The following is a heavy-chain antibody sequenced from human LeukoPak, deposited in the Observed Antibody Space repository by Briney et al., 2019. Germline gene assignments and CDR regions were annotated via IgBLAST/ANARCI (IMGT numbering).Heavy chain of an antibody. J-gene: IGHJ4*02. D-gene: IGHD5-12*01. Sequence: SVKVSCKASGGTFSSYAISWVRQAPGQGLEWMGRVIPILGIANYAQKFQGRVTITADKSTSTAYMELSSLRSEDTAVYYCARGGGAWWLRFFDYWGQGTLVTVSS. V-gene: IGHV1-69*04. CDR3: ARGGGAWWLRFFDY. CDR2: VIPILGIA. CDR1: GGTFSSYA.